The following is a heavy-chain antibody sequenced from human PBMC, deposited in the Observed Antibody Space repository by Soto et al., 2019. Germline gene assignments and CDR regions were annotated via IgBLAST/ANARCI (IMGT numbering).Heavy chain of an antibody. CDR3: ARVVRFFGGHAGY. J-gene: IGHJ4*02. Sequence: GASVKVSCKTSGYTFTEFDINWVRQAPGQGLEGMGWMNTNTGNTGYAQKFQGRVTMTRDTSISTAYMELRRLRSEDTAVYYCARVVRFFGGHAGYWGQGTLVTVSS. D-gene: IGHD3-3*01. CDR2: MNTNTGNT. CDR1: GYTFTEFD. V-gene: IGHV1-8*01.